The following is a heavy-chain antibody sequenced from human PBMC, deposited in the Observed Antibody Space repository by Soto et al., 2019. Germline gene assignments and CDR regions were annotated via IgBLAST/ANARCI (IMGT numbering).Heavy chain of an antibody. V-gene: IGHV3-23*01. CDR1: GFTFSNYA. Sequence: EVQLLESGGGLVQPGGSLRLSCAASGFTFSNYAMRWVRQAPGKGLEWVSAISGSGDSTYYADSVKGRFTVSRDTSKNTLYLQMNSLRAEGRAVYYCARRGSGGYYDYWGQGTLVTVSS. CDR3: ARRGSGGYYDY. J-gene: IGHJ4*02. D-gene: IGHD6-19*01. CDR2: ISGSGDST.